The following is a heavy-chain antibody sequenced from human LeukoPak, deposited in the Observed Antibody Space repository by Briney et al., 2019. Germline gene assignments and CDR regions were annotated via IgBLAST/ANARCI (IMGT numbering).Heavy chain of an antibody. CDR2: IRSDESNK. D-gene: IGHD3-3*01. CDR3: AKDDFWSGS. J-gene: IGHJ5*02. V-gene: IGHV3-30*02. Sequence: GRSLRLSCAASGFTFSNYGMHWVRQAPGKGLEWVAFIRSDESNKYYADSVKGRFTISRDNSKNTLYLQMNSLRAEDTAVYYCAKDDFWSGSWGQGTLVTVSS. CDR1: GFTFSNYG.